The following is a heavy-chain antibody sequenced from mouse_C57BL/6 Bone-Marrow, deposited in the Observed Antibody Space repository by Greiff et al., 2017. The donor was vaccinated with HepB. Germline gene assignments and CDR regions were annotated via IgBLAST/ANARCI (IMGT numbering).Heavy chain of an antibody. CDR1: GYTFTSYW. V-gene: IGHV1-5*01. Sequence: VQLQQPGAELVKPGASVKMSCKASGYTFTSYWMHWVKQRPGQGLEWIGAIYPGNSDTSYNQKFKGKAKLTAVTSASTAYMELSSLTNEDSAVYYCTRSHYGSSYAMDYWGQGTSVTVSS. D-gene: IGHD1-1*01. J-gene: IGHJ4*01. CDR3: TRSHYGSSYAMDY. CDR2: IYPGNSDT.